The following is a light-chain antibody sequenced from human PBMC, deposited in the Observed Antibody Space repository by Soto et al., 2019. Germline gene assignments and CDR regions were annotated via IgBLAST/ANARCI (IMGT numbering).Light chain of an antibody. Sequence: DIQMTQSPSTLSASVGDRVTITCRASQSISSWLAWYQQKTGKAPKLLIYDASSLESGVPSRFSGSGSGTEFTLTISSLQPDDSATYYCQQYERYSTFGQGTKVDI. CDR1: QSISSW. J-gene: IGKJ1*01. V-gene: IGKV1-5*01. CDR3: QQYERYST. CDR2: DAS.